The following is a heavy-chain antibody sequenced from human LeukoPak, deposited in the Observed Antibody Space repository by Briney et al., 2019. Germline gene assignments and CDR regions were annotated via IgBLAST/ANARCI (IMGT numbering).Heavy chain of an antibody. J-gene: IGHJ5*02. Sequence: PSETLSLTCTVSGGSISSYYWSWIRQPPGKGLEWIGYIYYSGSTNYNPSLKSRVTISVDTSKNQFSLKLSSVTAADTAVYYCARRYYDYVWGSYRQNWFDPWGQGTLVTVSS. CDR2: IYYSGST. CDR1: GGSISSYY. CDR3: ARRYYDYVWGSYRQNWFDP. D-gene: IGHD3-16*02. V-gene: IGHV4-59*01.